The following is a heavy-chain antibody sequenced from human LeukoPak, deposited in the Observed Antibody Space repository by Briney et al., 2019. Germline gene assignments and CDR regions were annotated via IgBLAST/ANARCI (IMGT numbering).Heavy chain of an antibody. CDR1: GGSIISDNYY. Sequence: SETLSLTCTVSGGSIISDNYYWSWIRQHPGKGLEWIGYIYYSGSTYFHPSLKSRVTISVDTSKNQFSLNLSSVTAADTAVYYYARRGIAVAGTLRNWFDPWGQGTLVTVSS. CDR2: IYYSGST. CDR3: ARRGIAVAGTLRNWFDP. J-gene: IGHJ5*02. D-gene: IGHD6-19*01. V-gene: IGHV4-31*03.